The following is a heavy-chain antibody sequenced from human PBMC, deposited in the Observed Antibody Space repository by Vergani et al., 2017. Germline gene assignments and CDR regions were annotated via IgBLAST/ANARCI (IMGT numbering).Heavy chain of an antibody. V-gene: IGHV1-18*01. Sequence: QVQLVQSGAEVKKPGASVKVSCKASGYTFTSYGISWVRQAPGQGLEWMGWISAYNGNTNYAQKLQGRVTMTTDTSPSTAYMELRSLRSDDTAVYYCARDADYGDYGEYWFDPWGQGTLVTVSS. CDR2: ISAYNGNT. CDR1: GYTFTSYG. J-gene: IGHJ5*02. CDR3: ARDADYGDYGEYWFDP. D-gene: IGHD4-17*01.